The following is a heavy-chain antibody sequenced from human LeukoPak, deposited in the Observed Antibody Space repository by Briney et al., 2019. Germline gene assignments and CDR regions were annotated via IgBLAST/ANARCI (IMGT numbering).Heavy chain of an antibody. Sequence: GESLKISCKGSGYSFTSYWIGWVRQMPGKGLEWMGIIYPGDSDTRYSPSLQGQVTISADKSISTAYLQWSSLKASDTAMYYCARRSLNYYDSSGYYFDYWGRGTLVTVSS. J-gene: IGHJ4*02. CDR2: IYPGDSDT. CDR3: ARRSLNYYDSSGYYFDY. CDR1: GYSFTSYW. D-gene: IGHD3-22*01. V-gene: IGHV5-51*01.